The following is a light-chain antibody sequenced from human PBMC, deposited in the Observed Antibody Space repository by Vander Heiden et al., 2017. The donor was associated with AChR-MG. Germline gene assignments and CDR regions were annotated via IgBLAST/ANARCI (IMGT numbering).Light chain of an antibody. CDR2: DVS. CDR1: SSDVGGYNY. Sequence: QSALTQPASVSGSPGQPITISCTGTSSDVGGYNYVSWYQQHPGKAPKLMIYDVSKRPSGVSNRFSGSKSGNTASLTISGLQAEDEADYYCSSYTSSSTPSWVFGGGSKLTVL. CDR3: SSYTSSSTPSWV. V-gene: IGLV2-14*01. J-gene: IGLJ3*02.